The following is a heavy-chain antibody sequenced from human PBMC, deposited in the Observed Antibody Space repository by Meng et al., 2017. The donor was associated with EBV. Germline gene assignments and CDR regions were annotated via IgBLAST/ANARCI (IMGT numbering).Heavy chain of an antibody. CDR1: GGTFRSDA. V-gene: IGHV1-69*01. CDR3: ASESGRGFTPDY. CDR2: LIPKSDAP. D-gene: IGHD3-10*01. J-gene: IGHJ4*02. Sequence: QVQLVQSGAEVKKXXXXXKXPCKTSGGTFRSDAVSWVRQAPGQGLEWMGGLIPKSDAPYYAQKFQDRVTITTDESTSTHYMDLSGLRSEDTAVYYCASESGRGFTPDYWGQGTLVTVSS.